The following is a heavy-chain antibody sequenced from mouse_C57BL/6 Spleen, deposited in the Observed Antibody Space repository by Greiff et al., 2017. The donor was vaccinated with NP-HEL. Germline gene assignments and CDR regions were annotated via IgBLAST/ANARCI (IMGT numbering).Heavy chain of an antibody. CDR3: ARNSNYAMDY. CDR1: GFTFSGYG. J-gene: IGHJ4*01. V-gene: IGHV5-17*01. CDR2: ISSGSSTI. Sequence: EVMLVESGGGLVKPGGSLKLSCAASGFTFSGYGMHWVRQAPEKGLEWVAYISSGSSTIYYADTVKGRFTISRDNAKNTLFLQMTSLRSEDTAMYYCARNSNYAMDYWGQGTSVTVSS. D-gene: IGHD2-5*01.